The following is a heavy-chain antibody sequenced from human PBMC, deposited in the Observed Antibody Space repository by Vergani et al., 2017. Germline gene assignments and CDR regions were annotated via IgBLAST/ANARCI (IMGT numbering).Heavy chain of an antibody. CDR1: GGSISSGSYY. CDR3: ARDPLYXTTWPFLLLDMDV. CDR2: FYTGGGT. V-gene: IGHV4-61*02. D-gene: IGHD6-13*01. Sequence: QVQLQESGPGLVRPSQTLSLPCTVSGGSISSGSYYWSWFRQPAGKGLEWIGRFYTGGGTSYNPSLKSRVTISVDTSKNQFSLQLSSVTAADTAVYYCARDPLYXTTWPFLLLDMDVWGQGTTVTVSS. J-gene: IGHJ6*02.